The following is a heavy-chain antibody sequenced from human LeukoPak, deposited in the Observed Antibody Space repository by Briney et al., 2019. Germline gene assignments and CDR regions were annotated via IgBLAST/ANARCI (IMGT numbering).Heavy chain of an antibody. CDR1: GGTFSIYA. D-gene: IGHD3-3*01. CDR2: IILIFGTA. J-gene: IGHJ4*02. Sequence: SVKVSCKASGGTFSIYAISWVRQAPGQGLGWMGGIILIFGTANYTQKFQGRVTMTRNTSISTAYMELSSLRSEDTAVYYCARNVESLRYYDFWSGNPRGSRYYFDYWGQGTLVTVSS. V-gene: IGHV1-69*05. CDR3: ARNVESLRYYDFWSGNPRGSRYYFDY.